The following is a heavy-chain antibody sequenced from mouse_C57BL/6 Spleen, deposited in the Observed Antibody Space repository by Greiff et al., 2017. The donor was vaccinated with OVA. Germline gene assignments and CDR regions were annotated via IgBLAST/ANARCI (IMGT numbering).Heavy chain of an antibody. CDR3: ARGGIYYDYAVYDY. J-gene: IGHJ2*01. CDR2: INPNNGGT. CDR1: GYTFTDYY. V-gene: IGHV1-26*01. Sequence: EVQLQQSGPELVKPGASVKISCKASGYTFTDYYMNWVNQSHGKSLEWIGDINPNNGGTSYNHKFKGKDTLTVDKSSSTDYMELRSLTSEDSAVYYWARGGIYYDYAVYDYWGQGTTLTVSA. D-gene: IGHD2-4*01.